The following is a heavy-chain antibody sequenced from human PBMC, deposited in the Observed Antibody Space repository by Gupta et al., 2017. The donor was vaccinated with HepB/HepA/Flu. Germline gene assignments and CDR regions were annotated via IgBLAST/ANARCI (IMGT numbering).Heavy chain of an antibody. CDR3: ARGTRTFDY. CDR1: GYSFTSYD. V-gene: IGHV1-8*01. J-gene: IGHJ4*02. CDR2: MNPRSGNT. Sequence: QVQLVQSGAEVKKPGASVKVSCKASGYSFTSYDVSWVRQATGQGLEWMGWMNPRSGNTGYLQKFQGRVTMARDTSISTAYMELSSLGSEDTAVYYCARGTRTFDYWGQGTLVTVSS.